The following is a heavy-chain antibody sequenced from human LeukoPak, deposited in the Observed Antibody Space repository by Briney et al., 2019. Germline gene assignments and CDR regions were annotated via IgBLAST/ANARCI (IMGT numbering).Heavy chain of an antibody. CDR3: ATGHGTGYHYWVDP. V-gene: IGHV1-24*01. CDR2: LDRESGET. Sequence: ASVKVSCKVSGSALSDLAMQWVRQVPGKGLEWMGGLDRESGETLYSDKFQGRVTMAQDTSTDTAYMDLTSLTSEDTAVYYCATGHGTGYHYWVDPWGQGTLVTVSS. J-gene: IGHJ5*02. D-gene: IGHD2-2*03. CDR1: GSALSDLA.